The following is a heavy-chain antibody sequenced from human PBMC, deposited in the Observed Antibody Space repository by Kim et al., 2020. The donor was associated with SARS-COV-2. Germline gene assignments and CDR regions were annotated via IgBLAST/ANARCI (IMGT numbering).Heavy chain of an antibody. CDR1: GYTFTSYG. V-gene: IGHV1-18*04. D-gene: IGHD3-9*01. CDR3: ARGLHQGYYDILTGENSYYFDY. Sequence: ASVKVSCKASGYTFTSYGISWVRQAPGQGLEWMGWISAYNGNTNYAQKLQGRVTMTTDTSTSTAYMELRSLRSDDTAVYYCARGLHQGYYDILTGENSYYFDYWGQGTLVTVSS. J-gene: IGHJ4*02. CDR2: ISAYNGNT.